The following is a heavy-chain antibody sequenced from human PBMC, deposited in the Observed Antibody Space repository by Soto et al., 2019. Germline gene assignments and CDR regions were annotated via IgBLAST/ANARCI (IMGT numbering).Heavy chain of an antibody. CDR1: GGAFSSYA. CDR2: ISAYNGNT. CDR3: ARDPPPPDY. J-gene: IGHJ4*02. V-gene: IGHV1-18*01. Sequence: TSVKVSWKACGGAFSSYAISWVRQAPGQGLEWMGWISAYNGNTNYAQKLQGRVTMTTDTSTSTAYMELRSLRSDDTAVYYCARDPPPPDYWGQGTLVTVSS.